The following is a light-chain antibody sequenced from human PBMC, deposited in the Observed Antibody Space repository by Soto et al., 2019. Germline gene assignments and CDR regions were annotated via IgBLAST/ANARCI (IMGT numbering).Light chain of an antibody. Sequence: LTQPASVSGSPGQSITISCTGTSSDVGGYNYVCWYQQHPGKAPKLMIYEVSNRPSGISNRFSGSKSGNTASLTISGLQAEDEADYYCSSFTSGSTLFGTGTKVTVL. CDR1: SSDVGGYNY. V-gene: IGLV2-14*01. CDR3: SSFTSGSTL. J-gene: IGLJ1*01. CDR2: EVS.